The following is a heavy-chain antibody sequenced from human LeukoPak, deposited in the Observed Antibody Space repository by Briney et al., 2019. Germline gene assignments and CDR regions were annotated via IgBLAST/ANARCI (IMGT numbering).Heavy chain of an antibody. CDR3: ARVQGGCRWFDP. V-gene: IGHV3-53*01. CDR2: IYSGGST. Sequence: GGSLRLSCAASGFTVSSNYMSWVRQAPGKGLEWVSVIYSGGSTYYADSVKGRFTTSRDNSKNTLYLQMNSLRAEDTAVYYCARVQGGCRWFDPWGQGTLVTVSS. J-gene: IGHJ5*02. D-gene: IGHD6-19*01. CDR1: GFTVSSNY.